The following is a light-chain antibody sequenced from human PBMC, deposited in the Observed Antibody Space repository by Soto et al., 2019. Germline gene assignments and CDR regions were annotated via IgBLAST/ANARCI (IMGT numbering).Light chain of an antibody. CDR2: DAS. CDR3: QQRSNWPPP. Sequence: EIVLTQSPATLSLSPGERATLSCRASQSVSSYLAWYQQKPGQAPRLLIYDASNRATGIPARFSGSGSGTYFTLTIGSLEPEDFAVYYCQQRSNWPPPFGQGTKLE. CDR1: QSVSSY. J-gene: IGKJ2*01. V-gene: IGKV3-11*01.